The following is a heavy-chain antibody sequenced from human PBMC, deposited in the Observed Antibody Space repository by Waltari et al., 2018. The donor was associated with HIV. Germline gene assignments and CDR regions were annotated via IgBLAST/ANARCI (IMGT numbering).Heavy chain of an antibody. CDR3: ALDTGRLVWAGPNWYDP. V-gene: IGHV3-9*01. CDR2: SSWNGAAP. D-gene: IGHD6-13*01. J-gene: IGHJ5*02. CDR1: GFVFEDYA. Sequence: VESGGALVQPGGSLRLSCEASGFVFEDYAIHWVRQLPGKGLEGGSGSSWNGAAPGYAASVQGRFTIYRDNVKKSLFLQMHGLKEEDTALYYCALDTGRLVWAGPNWYDPRGQGTRVTVSS.